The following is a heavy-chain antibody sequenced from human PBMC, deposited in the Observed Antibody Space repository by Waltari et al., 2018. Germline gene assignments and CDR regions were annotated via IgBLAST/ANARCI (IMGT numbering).Heavy chain of an antibody. V-gene: IGHV1-69*01. CDR2: IIPIFGTA. CDR3: ARAERHLFDY. J-gene: IGHJ4*02. Sequence: QVQLVQSGAVVQKLGSSVKGSCKPSGGNISSQAMHGVRQAPGQWLEWMGGIIPIFGTANYAQKFQGRVTITADESTSTAYMELSSLGSEDMAVYYCARAERHLFDYWGQGTLVTVSS. CDR1: GGNISSQA.